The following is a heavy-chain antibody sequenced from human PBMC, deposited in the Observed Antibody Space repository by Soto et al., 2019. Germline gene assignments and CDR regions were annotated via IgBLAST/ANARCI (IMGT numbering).Heavy chain of an antibody. J-gene: IGHJ6*02. CDR3: ASRVGYCSSTSCYTYYYYYGMDV. Sequence: SVKVSCKASGGTFSSYAISWVRQAPGQGLEWMGGIIPMFGTANYAQKFQGRVTITADESTSTAYMELSSLRSEDTAVYYCASRVGYCSSTSCYTYYYYYGMDVWGQGTTVTVYS. V-gene: IGHV1-69*13. CDR1: GGTFSSYA. CDR2: IIPMFGTA. D-gene: IGHD2-2*02.